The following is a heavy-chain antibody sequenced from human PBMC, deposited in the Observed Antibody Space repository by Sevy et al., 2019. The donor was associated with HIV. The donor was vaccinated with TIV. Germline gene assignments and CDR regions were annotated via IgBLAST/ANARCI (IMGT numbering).Heavy chain of an antibody. D-gene: IGHD6-13*01. Sequence: GGSLRLSCEAYGFSFSSYAMSWVRQAPGRGLEWVSAISDTSGDTFYADSVKGRFTISRDNSKNTLYLQMNSLSTEDTAVYYCAKGVSSSPNWFDPWGQGTLVTVSS. CDR2: ISDTSGDT. CDR3: AKGVSSSPNWFDP. J-gene: IGHJ5*02. CDR1: GFSFSSYA. V-gene: IGHV3-23*01.